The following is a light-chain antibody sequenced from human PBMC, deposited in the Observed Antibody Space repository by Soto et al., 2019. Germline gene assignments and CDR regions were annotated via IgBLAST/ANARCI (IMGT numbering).Light chain of an antibody. V-gene: IGKV1-5*01. CDR3: QQYHSYSPHT. CDR2: DAS. CDR1: QNIYRW. J-gene: IGKJ2*01. Sequence: DIQMTQSPSTLSASVGDRVTITCWASQNIYRWLAWYQQKPGKAPKLLIYDASTLQGGVPSRFGGSVSGTEFTLTITSLQPDDFATYYCQQYHSYSPHTFGQGTNLESK.